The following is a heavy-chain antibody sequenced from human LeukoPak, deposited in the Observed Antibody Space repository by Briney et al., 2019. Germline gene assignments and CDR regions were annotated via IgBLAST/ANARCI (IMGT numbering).Heavy chain of an antibody. CDR3: TSYSSGWTYYYGMDV. CDR2: IKSKTDGGTT. CDR1: GFTFSNAW. V-gene: IGHV3-15*01. Sequence: KPGGSLRLSCAASGFTFSNAWMSWVRQAPGKGLEWVGRIKSKTDGGTTDYAAPVKGRFTISRDGSKNTLYLQMNSLKTEDTAVYYCTSYSSGWTYYYGMDVWGQGTTVTVSS. J-gene: IGHJ6*02. D-gene: IGHD6-19*01.